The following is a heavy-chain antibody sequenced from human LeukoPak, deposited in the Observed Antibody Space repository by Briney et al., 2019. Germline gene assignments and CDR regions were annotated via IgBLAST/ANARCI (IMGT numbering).Heavy chain of an antibody. D-gene: IGHD4-11*01. J-gene: IGHJ4*02. CDR2: ISYSGNA. CDR3: ARNLGQTWGTVTTDLWYFDH. Sequence: WETLSLTCTVSGASIITTNYYWGWIRQPPGKGLEWIGSISYSGNAYYNPSLRSRLSISMDASKNQFSLKLRSVTAADTAVYYCARNLGQTWGTVTTDLWYFDHWGQGTLVPVSS. CDR1: GASIITTNYY. V-gene: IGHV4-39*01.